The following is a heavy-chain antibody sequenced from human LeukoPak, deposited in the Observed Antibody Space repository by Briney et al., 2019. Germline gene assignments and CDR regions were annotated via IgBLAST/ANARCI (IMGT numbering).Heavy chain of an antibody. CDR3: ARRRRIVGATPGAFDI. Sequence: PSETLSLTCTVSGGSISSYYWSWIRQPPGKGLEWIGYIHYSGSTNYNPSLKSRGTISVDTSKNQFSLKLTSVTAADAAVYFCARRRRIVGATPGAFDIWGQGTMVTVSS. D-gene: IGHD1-26*01. CDR2: IHYSGST. J-gene: IGHJ3*02. CDR1: GGSISSYY. V-gene: IGHV4-59*01.